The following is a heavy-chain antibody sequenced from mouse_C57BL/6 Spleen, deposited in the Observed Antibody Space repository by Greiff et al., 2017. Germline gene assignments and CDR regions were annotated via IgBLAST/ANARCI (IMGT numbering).Heavy chain of an antibody. CDR2: IHPNSGST. D-gene: IGHD1-1*01. CDR1: GYTFTSYW. J-gene: IGHJ4*01. CDR3: AGHFYGSSYFYYAMDY. Sequence: VQLQQPGAELVKPGASVKLSCKASGYTFTSYWMHWVKQRPGQGLEWIGMIHPNSGSTNYNEKFKSKATLTVDKSSSTAYMQLSSLTSEDSAVYYCAGHFYGSSYFYYAMDYWGQGTSVTVSS. V-gene: IGHV1-64*01.